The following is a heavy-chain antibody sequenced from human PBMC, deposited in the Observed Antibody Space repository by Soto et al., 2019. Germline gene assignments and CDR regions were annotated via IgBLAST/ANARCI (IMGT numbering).Heavy chain of an antibody. CDR3: AHRVRRTVVGVVTTTAIYFDF. V-gene: IGHV2-5*02. CDR1: GFSLTTSGVG. J-gene: IGHJ4*02. Sequence: QITLNESGPPVVRPTETLTLTCRFSGFSLTTSGVGVGWIRQSPGKAPEWLALIYWDDDKRYSASLKSRLTITKDTSKNQVVLTVSDLDPTDTATYYCAHRVRRTVVGVVTTTAIYFDFWGQGTPVAVSS. CDR2: IYWDDDK. D-gene: IGHD3-3*01.